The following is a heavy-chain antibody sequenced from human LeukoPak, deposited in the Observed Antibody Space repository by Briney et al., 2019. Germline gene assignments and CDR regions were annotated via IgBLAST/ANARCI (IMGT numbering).Heavy chain of an antibody. CDR1: GYTFTSYY. V-gene: IGHV1-46*01. D-gene: IGHD6-6*01. CDR2: INPSGGST. CDR3: ARGEYSSSSVDGGWFDP. J-gene: IGHJ5*02. Sequence: ASVKVSCKASGYTFTSYYMHWVRQAPGQGLEWMGIINPSGGSTSYAQKFQGRVTMTRDTSTSTVYMELSSLRSEDTAVYYCARGEYSSSSVDGGWFDPWGQGTLVTVSS.